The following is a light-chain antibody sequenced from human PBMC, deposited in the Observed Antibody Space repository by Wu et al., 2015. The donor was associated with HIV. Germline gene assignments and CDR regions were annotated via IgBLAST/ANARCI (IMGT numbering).Light chain of an antibody. V-gene: IGKV1-39*01. J-gene: IGKJ2*01. CDR1: RTINTY. Sequence: DIQMTQSPSSLSASVGDRVTITCRSSRTINTYLNWYQQIPGRAPKLLIYTASNLQSGVPSRFNGSGSGTDFTLTISSLQREDFATYYCQQGYTTPYTFGLGTKLEI. CDR3: QQGYTTPYT. CDR2: TAS.